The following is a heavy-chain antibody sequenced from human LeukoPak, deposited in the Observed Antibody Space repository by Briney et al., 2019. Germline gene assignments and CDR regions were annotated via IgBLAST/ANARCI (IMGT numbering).Heavy chain of an antibody. V-gene: IGHV1-2*06. D-gene: IGHD4-23*01. CDR1: GYTFTDYY. Sequence: GASVKVSCKXSGYTFTDYYIHWVRQAPGQGLEWMGRINPNTGGTNYSQRFQGRVSMTRDRSISTAYMDLNRLTSGDTAVYYCARDQGDGGNSFDPWGQGTLVIV. CDR2: INPNTGGT. J-gene: IGHJ5*02. CDR3: ARDQGDGGNSFDP.